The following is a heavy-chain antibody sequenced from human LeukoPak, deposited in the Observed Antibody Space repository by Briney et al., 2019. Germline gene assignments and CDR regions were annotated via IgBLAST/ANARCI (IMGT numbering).Heavy chain of an antibody. CDR3: ARDRIGYYDSSGYPYYFDY. CDR1: GFTFSSYS. V-gene: IGHV3-21*01. D-gene: IGHD3-22*01. CDR2: ISSSSYI. Sequence: PGGSLRLSCAASGFTFSSYSMNWVRQAPGKGLEWVSSISSSSYIYYADSVKGRFTISRDNAKNSLYLQMNSLRAEDTAVYYCARDRIGYYDSSGYPYYFDYWGQGTLVTVSS. J-gene: IGHJ4*02.